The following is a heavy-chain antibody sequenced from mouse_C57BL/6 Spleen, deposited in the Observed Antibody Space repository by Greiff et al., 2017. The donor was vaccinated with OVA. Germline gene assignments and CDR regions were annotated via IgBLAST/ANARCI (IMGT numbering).Heavy chain of an antibody. J-gene: IGHJ2*01. D-gene: IGHD4-1*02. Sequence: VQLQQSGPELVKPGASVKISCKASGYAFSSSWMNWVKQRPGQGLEWIGRIYPGDGDTNYNGKFKGKATLTADKSSSTAYMQLSSLTSEDSAVYFCATTGTSGNFDYWGQGTTLTVSS. CDR1: GYAFSSSW. CDR2: IYPGDGDT. CDR3: ATTGTSGNFDY. V-gene: IGHV1-82*01.